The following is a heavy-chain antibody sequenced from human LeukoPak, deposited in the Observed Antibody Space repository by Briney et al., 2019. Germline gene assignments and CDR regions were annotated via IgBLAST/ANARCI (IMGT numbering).Heavy chain of an antibody. D-gene: IGHD6-19*01. J-gene: IGHJ4*02. Sequence: GGSLRLSCAASGFTFSSYSMNWVRQAPGKGLEWVSSISSSSSYIYYADSVKGRFTISRDNAKNSLYLQMNSLRAEDTAVYYCARAPKQWLESFWDYWGQGTLVTVSS. CDR2: ISSSSSYI. V-gene: IGHV3-21*01. CDR1: GFTFSSYS. CDR3: ARAPKQWLESFWDY.